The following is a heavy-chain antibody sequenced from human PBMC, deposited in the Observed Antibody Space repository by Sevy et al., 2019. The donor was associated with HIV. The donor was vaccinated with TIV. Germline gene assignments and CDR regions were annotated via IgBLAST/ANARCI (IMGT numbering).Heavy chain of an antibody. D-gene: IGHD3-3*01. CDR3: ARGRPHYDFWSGYYSRLSGRLGNFDY. CDR1: GYTFTSYD. Sequence: ASVKVSCKASGYTFTSYDINWVRQATGQGLEWMGWMNRNSRNTGYAQKFQGRVTMTRNTSIGTAYMELSSLRSEDTAVYYCARGRPHYDFWSGYYSRLSGRLGNFDYWGQGTLVTVSS. CDR2: MNRNSRNT. V-gene: IGHV1-8*01. J-gene: IGHJ4*02.